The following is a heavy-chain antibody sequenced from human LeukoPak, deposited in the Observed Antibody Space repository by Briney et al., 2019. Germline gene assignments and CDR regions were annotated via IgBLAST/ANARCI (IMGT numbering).Heavy chain of an antibody. V-gene: IGHV3-23*01. Sequence: GGSLRLSCAASGFTFSSYAMSWVRQAPGKGLGWVSAISGSGGSTYYADSVKGRFTISRDNSKNTLYLQMNSLRAEDTAVYYCAKDLGSSSWSYYYYGTDVWGQGTTVTVSS. CDR1: GFTFSSYA. CDR2: ISGSGGST. J-gene: IGHJ6*02. D-gene: IGHD6-13*01. CDR3: AKDLGSSSWSYYYYGTDV.